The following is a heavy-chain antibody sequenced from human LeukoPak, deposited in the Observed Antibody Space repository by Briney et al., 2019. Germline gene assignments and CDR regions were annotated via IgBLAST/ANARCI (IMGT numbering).Heavy chain of an antibody. CDR3: AKGGGSHSGSHYGMDV. V-gene: IGHV3-23*01. CDR2: ISGSGGTT. D-gene: IGHD3-22*01. J-gene: IGHJ6*02. CDR1: GFTFSSYA. Sequence: GGSLRLSCAASGFTFSSYAMSWVRQDPGKGLEWVSAISGSGGTTHYADSVKGRFTISRDNSKNTLYLQMNSLRAEDTAVYYCAKGGGSHSGSHYGMDVWGQGTTVTVSS.